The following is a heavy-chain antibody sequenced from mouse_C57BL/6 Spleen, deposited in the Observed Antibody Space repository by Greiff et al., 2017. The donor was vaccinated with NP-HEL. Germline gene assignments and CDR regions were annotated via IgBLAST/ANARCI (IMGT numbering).Heavy chain of an antibody. CDR2: ISYDGSN. CDR3: ARSYYGRGYFDY. Sequence: VQLKESGPGLVKPSQSLSLTCSVTGYSITSGYYWNWIRQFPGNKLEWMGYISYDGSNNYNPSLKNRISITRDTSKNQFFLKLNSVTTEDTATYYCARSYYGRGYFDYWGQGTTLTVSS. CDR1: GYSITSGYY. J-gene: IGHJ2*01. V-gene: IGHV3-6*01. D-gene: IGHD1-1*01.